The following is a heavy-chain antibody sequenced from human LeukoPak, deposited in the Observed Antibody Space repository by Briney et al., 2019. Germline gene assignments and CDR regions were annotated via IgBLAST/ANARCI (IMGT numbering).Heavy chain of an antibody. CDR2: IYYSGST. D-gene: IGHD6-19*01. CDR1: GGSISSHY. J-gene: IGHJ4*02. V-gene: IGHV4-59*11. Sequence: PSETLSLTCTVSGGSISSHYWSWIRQPSGKGLEWIGYIYYSGSTNYNPSLKSRVTISVDTSKNQFSLKLSSVTAADTAVYYCARGRAVARYWGQGTLVTVSS. CDR3: ARGRAVARY.